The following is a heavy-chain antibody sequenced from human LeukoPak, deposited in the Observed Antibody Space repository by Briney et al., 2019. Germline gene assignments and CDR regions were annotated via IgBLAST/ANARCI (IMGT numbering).Heavy chain of an antibody. D-gene: IGHD3-10*01. J-gene: IGHJ4*02. Sequence: ASVKVSCKASGYTFTGYYMQWVRQASGQGLEWMGWMSPKSANTGYAQKFQGRVTITRDTSISTAYMELSSLTSEDTAVYYCARTPPGGLIDYWGQGTLVTVSS. CDR1: GYTFTGYY. CDR2: MSPKSANT. CDR3: ARTPPGGLIDY. V-gene: IGHV1-8*03.